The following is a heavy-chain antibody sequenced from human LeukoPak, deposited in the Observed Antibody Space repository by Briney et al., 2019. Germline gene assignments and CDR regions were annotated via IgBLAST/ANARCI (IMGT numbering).Heavy chain of an antibody. CDR1: GGSISSYY. J-gene: IGHJ4*02. Sequence: SETLSLTCTVSGGSISSYYWSWIRQPPGKGLEWIGYIYYSGSTNYNPSLKSRVAISVDTSKNQFSLKLSSVTAADTAVYYCARGRYYYDSSGYLKYFDYWGRGTLVTVSS. CDR2: IYYSGST. D-gene: IGHD3-22*01. CDR3: ARGRYYYDSSGYLKYFDY. V-gene: IGHV4-59*01.